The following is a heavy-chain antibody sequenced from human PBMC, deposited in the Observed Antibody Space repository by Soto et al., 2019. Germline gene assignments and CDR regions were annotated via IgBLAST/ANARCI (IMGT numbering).Heavy chain of an antibody. Sequence: PGESLKISCKGSGYSFTSYWISWVRQMPGKGLEWMGRIDPSDSYTNYSPPFQGHVTISADKSISTAYLQWSSLKASDTAMYYCARHNVDIVATIHHWGQGTLVTVSS. CDR2: IDPSDSYT. J-gene: IGHJ4*02. D-gene: IGHD5-12*01. CDR1: GYSFTSYW. CDR3: ARHNVDIVATIHH. V-gene: IGHV5-10-1*01.